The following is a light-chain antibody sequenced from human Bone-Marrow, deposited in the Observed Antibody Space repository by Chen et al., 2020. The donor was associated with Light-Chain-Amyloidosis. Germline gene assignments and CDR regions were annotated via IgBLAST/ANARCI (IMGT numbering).Light chain of an antibody. CDR3: SSFTSSSSYV. V-gene: IGLV2-14*01. Sequence: QSALTQPASVSGSPGQSITISCTGTSGGVGTYNYVSWYQQHPGKAPKVMIFAVSNRPSGVSNRFAGSKSGNTDSLTISVLQAEDEADYYCSSFTSSSSYVFGPGTKVTVL. CDR1: SGGVGTYNY. CDR2: AVS. J-gene: IGLJ1*01.